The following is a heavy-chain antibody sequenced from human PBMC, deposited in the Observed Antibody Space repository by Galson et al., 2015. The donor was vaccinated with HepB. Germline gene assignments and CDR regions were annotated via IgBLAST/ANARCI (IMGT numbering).Heavy chain of an antibody. CDR2: ISAYNGNT. D-gene: IGHD3-9*01. J-gene: IGHJ6*02. CDR3: ARHWGDILTGWGMDV. CDR1: GGTFSSYT. Sequence: SVKVSCKASGGTFSSYTISWVRQAPGQGLEWMGWISAYNGNTNYAQKLQGRVTMTTDTSTSTAYMELRSLRSDDTAMYYCARHWGDILTGWGMDVWGQGTTVTVSS. V-gene: IGHV1-18*01.